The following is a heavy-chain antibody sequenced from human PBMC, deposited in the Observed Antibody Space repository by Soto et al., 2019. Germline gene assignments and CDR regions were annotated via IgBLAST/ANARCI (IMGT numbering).Heavy chain of an antibody. CDR2: VSSTGST. J-gene: IGHJ4*02. Sequence: HVQLQESGPGLVKPSETLSLTCTVSGASITQYYWNWIRQSPGKGLEWIVSVSSTGSTVYNPSLTTRVTFSLYTSKNQFSRTLNSVNAADTAVYHCARGGCSPYHNHEFDFWGQGTLFTVSS. V-gene: IGHV4-59*01. CDR1: GASITQYY. D-gene: IGHD6-25*01. CDR3: ARGGCSPYHNHEFDF.